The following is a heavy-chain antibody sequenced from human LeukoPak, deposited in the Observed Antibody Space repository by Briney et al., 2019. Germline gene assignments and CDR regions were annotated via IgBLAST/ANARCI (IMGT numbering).Heavy chain of an antibody. CDR3: ARDYGDHVRFDI. CDR2: INHSGST. J-gene: IGHJ4*02. CDR1: GGSFSGYY. Sequence: PSETLSLTCAVYGGSFSGYYWSWIRQPPGKGLEWIGEINHSGSTNYNPSLKSRVTISVDTSNKQFSLRLSSVTAADTAVYYCARDYGDHVRFDIWGQGTLVTVSS. D-gene: IGHD4-17*01. V-gene: IGHV4-34*01.